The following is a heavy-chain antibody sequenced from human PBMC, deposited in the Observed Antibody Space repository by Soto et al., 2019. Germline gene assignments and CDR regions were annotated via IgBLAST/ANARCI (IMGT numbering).Heavy chain of an antibody. CDR2: ISGSGGST. D-gene: IGHD3-10*01. CDR1: GFTFSSYA. J-gene: IGHJ4*02. CDR3: AKTSVRGVIITGDYFDY. Sequence: PGGSLRLSCAASGFTFSSYAMSWVRQAPGKGLEWVSAISGSGGSTYYADSVKGRFTISRDNSKNTLYLQMNSLRAEDTAVYYCAKTSVRGVIITGDYFDYWGQGTLVTVSS. V-gene: IGHV3-23*01.